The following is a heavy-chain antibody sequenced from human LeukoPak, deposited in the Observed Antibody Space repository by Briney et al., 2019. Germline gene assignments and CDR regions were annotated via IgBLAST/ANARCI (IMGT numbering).Heavy chain of an antibody. D-gene: IGHD3-22*01. J-gene: IGHJ4*02. CDR1: GFTFSSYG. CDR2: ISYDGSNK. V-gene: IGHV3-30*18. CDR3: AKDRSYYDSIY. Sequence: SGGSLRLSCAASGFTFSSYGLHWVRQAPGKGLEWVAVISYDGSNKYYADSVKGRFTISRDNSKNTLYLQMNGLRAEDTAVYYCAKDRSYYDSIYWGQGTLVTVSS.